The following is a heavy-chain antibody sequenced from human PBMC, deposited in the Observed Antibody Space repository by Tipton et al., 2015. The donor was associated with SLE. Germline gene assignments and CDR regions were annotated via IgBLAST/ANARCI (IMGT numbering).Heavy chain of an antibody. D-gene: IGHD3-22*01. CDR2: TYYSGSP. Sequence: NFDDYAMHWVRQAPGKGLEWIGYTYYSGSPYYNPSLKSRVTISLDMSKNQFSLRLSSVTAADTAVYYCPIYYHDSTGLHWFDPWGQGTLVTVSS. CDR3: PIYYHDSTGLHWFDP. CDR1: NFDDYA. V-gene: IGHV4-30-4*03. J-gene: IGHJ5*02.